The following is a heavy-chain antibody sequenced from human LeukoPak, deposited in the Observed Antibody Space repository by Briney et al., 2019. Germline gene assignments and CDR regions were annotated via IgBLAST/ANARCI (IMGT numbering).Heavy chain of an antibody. CDR2: INPNSGGT. V-gene: IGHV1-2*02. Sequence: GESLKVSCKASGYTFTGYYMHWVRQAPGQGLEWMGWINPNSGGTNYAQKFQGKVTMTRDTSISTAYMELSRLRSDDTAVYYCARVGIWFGEFHDAFDIWGQGTMVTVSS. D-gene: IGHD3-10*01. J-gene: IGHJ3*02. CDR1: GYTFTGYY. CDR3: ARVGIWFGEFHDAFDI.